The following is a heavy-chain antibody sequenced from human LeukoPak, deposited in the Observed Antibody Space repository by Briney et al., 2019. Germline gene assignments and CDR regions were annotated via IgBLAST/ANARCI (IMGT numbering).Heavy chain of an antibody. Sequence: GGSLRLSCAASGFTVSSNYMSWVRQAPGKGLEWVSVIYSVGSTYYADSVKGRFTISRDIPKNTLYLQMNSLRAEDTAVYYCAKGYCSSTSCYTKLGVDYWGQGTLVTVSS. J-gene: IGHJ4*02. CDR1: GFTVSSNY. V-gene: IGHV3-53*01. CDR3: AKGYCSSTSCYTKLGVDY. CDR2: IYSVGST. D-gene: IGHD2-2*02.